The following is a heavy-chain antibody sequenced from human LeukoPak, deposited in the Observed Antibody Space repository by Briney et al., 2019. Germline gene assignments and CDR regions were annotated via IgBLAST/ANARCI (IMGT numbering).Heavy chain of an antibody. J-gene: IGHJ4*02. Sequence: GGSLRLSCAASEFTFSSYNMNWVRQAPGKGLEWVSCISSSSSTIYYADSVKGRFAISRDNAKNSLYLQMNCLRAEDTAVYYCARDLSWDLVPYLWGQGTLVTVSS. D-gene: IGHD1-26*01. CDR1: EFTFSSYN. CDR2: ISSSSSTI. CDR3: ARDLSWDLVPYL. V-gene: IGHV3-48*04.